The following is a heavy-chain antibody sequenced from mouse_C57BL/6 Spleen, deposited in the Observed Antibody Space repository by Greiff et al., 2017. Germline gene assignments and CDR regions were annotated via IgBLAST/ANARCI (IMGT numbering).Heavy chain of an antibody. V-gene: IGHV2-6*03. CDR3: ARRCGYSNYVYDAMDY. CDR1: GFSLTSYG. Sequence: VKLVESGPGLVAPSQSLSITCTVSGFSLTSYGVHWVRQPPGQGLEWLVVIWSDGSTTYNSALKSRLSISKDNSKSQVFLKMNSLQTDDTAMYYCARRCGYSNYVYDAMDYWGQGTSVTVSS. CDR2: IWSDGST. J-gene: IGHJ4*01. D-gene: IGHD2-5*01.